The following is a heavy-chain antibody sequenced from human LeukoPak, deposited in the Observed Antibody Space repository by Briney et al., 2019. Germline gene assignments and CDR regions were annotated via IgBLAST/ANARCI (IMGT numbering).Heavy chain of an antibody. CDR2: IYYSGST. D-gene: IGHD3-3*01. CDR3: AEGVAAMESN. V-gene: IGHV4-39*01. Sequence: PSETLSLTCTVSGGSISSSSYYWGWIRQPPGKGLEWIGSIYYSGSTYYNPSLKSRVTISVDTSKNQFSLKLSSVTAADTAVYYCAEGVAAMESNWGQGTLVTVSS. CDR1: GGSISSSSYY. J-gene: IGHJ4*02.